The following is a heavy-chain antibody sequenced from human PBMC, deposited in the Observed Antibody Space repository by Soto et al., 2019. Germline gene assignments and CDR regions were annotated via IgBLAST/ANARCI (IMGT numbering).Heavy chain of an antibody. D-gene: IGHD3-22*01. J-gene: IGHJ4*02. V-gene: IGHV1-18*04. CDR1: GYNLSTYT. CDR2: ISDKNVNT. Sequence: QVHLVQSGGEVKKPGASVIVSCKTSGYNLSTYTINWVRQDPGHGLEWIGWISDKNVNTDYPRKFQGRVTVTMNTSTTTSYMEVRNLRSDVTAVYYCASGYFDHFFDFWGQGTLVTGSS. CDR3: ASGYFDHFFDF.